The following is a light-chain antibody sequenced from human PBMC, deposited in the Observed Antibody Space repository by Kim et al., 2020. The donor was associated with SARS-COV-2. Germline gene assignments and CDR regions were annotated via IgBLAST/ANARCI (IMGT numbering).Light chain of an antibody. J-gene: IGKJ1*01. CDR1: QSVTSSY. CDR2: GAS. CDR3: QQYGTSLRT. Sequence: EIVLTQSPGTLSLSPGERATLSCRASQSVTSSYLAWYQQKPGQPPRLLIYGASNRATGIPDRFSGSGSGTDFTLTISRLESEDLAVYYCQQYGTSLRTFGQGTKVKIK. V-gene: IGKV3-20*01.